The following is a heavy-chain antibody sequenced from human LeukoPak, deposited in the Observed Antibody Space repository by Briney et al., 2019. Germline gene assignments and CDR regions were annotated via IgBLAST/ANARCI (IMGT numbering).Heavy chain of an antibody. J-gene: IGHJ6*03. CDR3: ARGRPYYDFWSGYYKDYYYYYMDV. Sequence: ASVKVSCKASGYTFTSYGISWVRQAPGQGLEWMGWISAYNGNTNYAQKLQGRVTMTTDTSTSTAYMELRSLRSGDTAVYYCARGRPYYDFWSGYYKDYYYYYMDVWGKGTTVTVSS. D-gene: IGHD3-3*01. V-gene: IGHV1-18*01. CDR1: GYTFTSYG. CDR2: ISAYNGNT.